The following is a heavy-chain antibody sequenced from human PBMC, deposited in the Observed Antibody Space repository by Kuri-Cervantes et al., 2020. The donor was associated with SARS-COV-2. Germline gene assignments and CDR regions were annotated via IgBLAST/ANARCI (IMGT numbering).Heavy chain of an antibody. Sequence: ASVKVSCKASGYTFTGYYMHWVRQAPGQGLEWMGWINPNSGGTNYAQKFQGWVTMTRDTSISTAYMELSRLRSDDTAVYYCARGSSSSSNYYYYGMDVWGQGTTVTVSS. D-gene: IGHD6-6*01. V-gene: IGHV1-2*04. CDR1: GYTFTGYY. J-gene: IGHJ6*02. CDR3: ARGSSSSSNYYYYGMDV. CDR2: INPNSGGT.